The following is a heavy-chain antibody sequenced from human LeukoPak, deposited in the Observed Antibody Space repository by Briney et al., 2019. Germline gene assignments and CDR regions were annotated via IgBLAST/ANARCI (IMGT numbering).Heavy chain of an antibody. CDR2: IKQDGSEK. Sequence: GGSLRLSCAASGFTFSSYSFNWVRQAPGKGLEWVANIKQDGSEKYYVDSVKGRFTISRDNAKNSLYLQMNSLRAEDTAVYYCARDLGYSSGWGFDYWGQGTLVTVSS. D-gene: IGHD6-19*01. V-gene: IGHV3-7*01. CDR1: GFTFSSYS. CDR3: ARDLGYSSGWGFDY. J-gene: IGHJ4*02.